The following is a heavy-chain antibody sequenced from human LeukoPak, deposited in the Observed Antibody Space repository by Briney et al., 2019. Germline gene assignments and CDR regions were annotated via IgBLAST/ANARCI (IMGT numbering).Heavy chain of an antibody. D-gene: IGHD3-9*01. CDR3: ATGYQLPY. CDR1: GDSVTGTTSA. CDR2: TYYRSKWYS. J-gene: IGHJ4*02. V-gene: IGHV6-1*01. Sequence: SQTLSLTCAISGDSVTGTTSAWNWIRHSPSRGLEWLGRTYYRSKWYSDYAVSVQSRIIISADPSKNQFSLQLNFVTPEDTAVSYCATGYQLPYWGQGTPVTVSS.